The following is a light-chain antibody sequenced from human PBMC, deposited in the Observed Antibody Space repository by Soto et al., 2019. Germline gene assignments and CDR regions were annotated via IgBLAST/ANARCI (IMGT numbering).Light chain of an antibody. J-gene: IGKJ4*01. V-gene: IGKV3-20*01. CDR2: GVS. CDR3: QQHGSYPLT. Sequence: ENVLTQSPGTLSLSSGERATLSCRASQSISSSFLAWYQQKPGQAPRLLIYGVSSRATGIPDRFSGSGSGTDFTLTISRLEPEDVAVYYCQQHGSYPLTFGGGTKVDIK. CDR1: QSISSSF.